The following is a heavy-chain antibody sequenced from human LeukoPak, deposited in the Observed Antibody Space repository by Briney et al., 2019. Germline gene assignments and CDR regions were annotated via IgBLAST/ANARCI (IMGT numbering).Heavy chain of an antibody. Sequence: ASVKVSCKASGYTFTGYYMHWVRQAPGQGLEWMGWINPNSGGTNYAQKFQGRVTMTRDTSISTAYMELSRLRSDDTAVYYCARGPPSYTAIGLHYYYYYMDVWGKGTTVTVSS. V-gene: IGHV1-2*02. J-gene: IGHJ6*03. CDR3: ARGPPSYTAIGLHYYYYYMDV. CDR1: GYTFTGYY. CDR2: INPNSGGT. D-gene: IGHD5-18*01.